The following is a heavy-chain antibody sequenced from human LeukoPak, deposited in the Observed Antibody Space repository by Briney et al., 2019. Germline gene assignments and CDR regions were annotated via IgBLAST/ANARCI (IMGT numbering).Heavy chain of an antibody. D-gene: IGHD5-12*01. CDR3: ARGRRYTGYDYTLSWFDP. Sequence: SETLSLTCAVYGGSFSGYYWSWIRQPPGKGLEWIGEINHSGSTNYNPSLKSRVTISVDTSKNQFSLKLSSVPAADTAVYYCARGRRYTGYDYTLSWFDPWGQGTLVTVSS. CDR2: INHSGST. CDR1: GGSFSGYY. J-gene: IGHJ5*02. V-gene: IGHV4-34*01.